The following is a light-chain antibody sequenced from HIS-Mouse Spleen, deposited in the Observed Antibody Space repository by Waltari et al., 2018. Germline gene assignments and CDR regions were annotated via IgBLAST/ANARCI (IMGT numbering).Light chain of an antibody. CDR3: YSTDSSGNHRV. CDR2: EDS. Sequence: SYELTQPPSVSVSPGQTARITCSGDALPKKYAYWYQQKSGQPPVLGIHEDSKRPSGIPERVAGSRSGKMDNLTNSGAQVEDEADYYCYSTDSSGNHRVFGGGTKLTVL. CDR1: ALPKKY. V-gene: IGLV3-10*01. J-gene: IGLJ2*01.